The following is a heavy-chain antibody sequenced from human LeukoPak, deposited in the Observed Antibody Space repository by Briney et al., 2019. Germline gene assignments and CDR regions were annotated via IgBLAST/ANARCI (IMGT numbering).Heavy chain of an antibody. V-gene: IGHV4-59*08. CDR1: GGSISSYY. J-gene: IGHJ4*02. Sequence: PSETLSLTCTVSGGSISSYYWSWIPQTPGKGLEWIGYIYYSGTTNYNPSLKSRVTISVDTSKNQFSLKLSSVTAADTAVYFCARYWSRFDYWGQGTLVTVSS. CDR3: ARYWSRFDY. D-gene: IGHD1-1*01. CDR2: IYYSGTT.